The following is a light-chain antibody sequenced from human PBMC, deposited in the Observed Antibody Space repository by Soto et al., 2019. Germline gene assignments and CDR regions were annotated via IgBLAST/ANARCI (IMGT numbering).Light chain of an antibody. V-gene: IGKV1-5*01. CDR3: QQYNSYGT. Sequence: DIQMTQSPSTLSGSVGDRVTITCRASQSIGSSLAWYQQKPGKGPKLLIYDASTLESGVPSRFSGSRFGTEFALTISSLQPDDFATFYCQQYNSYGTFGQGTKVDIK. CDR1: QSIGSS. CDR2: DAS. J-gene: IGKJ2*01.